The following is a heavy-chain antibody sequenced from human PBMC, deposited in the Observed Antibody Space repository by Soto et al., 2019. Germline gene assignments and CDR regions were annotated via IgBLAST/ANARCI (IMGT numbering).Heavy chain of an antibody. CDR1: GFRFDDYG. D-gene: IGHD2-21*01. V-gene: IGHV3-9*01. Sequence: EVQLVESGGGLVQPGRSLRLSCAASGFRFDDYGMHWVRQVPGKGLEWVSGISYYSGSIGYADSVKGRFTISRYNAKYSLYLHTNSLRPSDTALYYCAKSMRGTAHGTDVWGQGTTVTVSS. J-gene: IGHJ6*02. CDR2: ISYYSGSI. CDR3: AKSMRGTAHGTDV.